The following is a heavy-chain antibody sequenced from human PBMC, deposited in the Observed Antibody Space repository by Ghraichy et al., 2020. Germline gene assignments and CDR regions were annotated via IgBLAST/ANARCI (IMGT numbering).Heavy chain of an antibody. CDR3: ARLGDSSGYYYEFDY. CDR2: IYYSGST. D-gene: IGHD3-22*01. CDR1: GGSISSSSYY. Sequence: SETLSLTCTVSGGSISSSSYYWGWIRQPPGKGLEWIGSIYYSGSTYYNPSLKSRVTISVDTSKNQFSLKLSSVTAADTAVYYCARLGDSSGYYYEFDYWGQGTLVTVSS. V-gene: IGHV4-39*01. J-gene: IGHJ4*02.